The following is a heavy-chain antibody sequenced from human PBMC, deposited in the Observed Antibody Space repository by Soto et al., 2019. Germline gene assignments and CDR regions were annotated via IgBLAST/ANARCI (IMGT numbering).Heavy chain of an antibody. CDR3: ARGGAHYYGSGSPLDY. Sequence: QLQLQESGPGLVKPSETLSLTCTVSGGSISSNTYYWGWIRQSPGKGLEWIGSIYYSGSTYYNPSLKSRVTISVDTSKNQFSLKLSSVTAADTAVYYCARGGAHYYGSGSPLDYWGQGTLVTVSS. V-gene: IGHV4-39*01. J-gene: IGHJ4*02. D-gene: IGHD3-10*01. CDR1: GGSISSNTYY. CDR2: IYYSGST.